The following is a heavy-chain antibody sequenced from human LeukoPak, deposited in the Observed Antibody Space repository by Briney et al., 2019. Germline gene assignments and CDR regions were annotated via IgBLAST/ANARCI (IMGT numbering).Heavy chain of an antibody. CDR2: IKQDGSEK. Sequence: GGSLRLSCTASGFTFSTYWMSWVRQAPGKGLDWVANIKQDGSEKYHVDSVKGRFTISRDNAKKSLYLQMNSLRAEDTAVYYCARVASAYYDLDYWGRGTLVTVSS. V-gene: IGHV3-7*01. CDR1: GFTFSTYW. D-gene: IGHD3-22*01. J-gene: IGHJ4*02. CDR3: ARVASAYYDLDY.